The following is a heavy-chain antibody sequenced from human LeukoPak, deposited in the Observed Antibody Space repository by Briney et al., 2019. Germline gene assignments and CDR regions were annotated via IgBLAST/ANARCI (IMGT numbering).Heavy chain of an antibody. D-gene: IGHD5-18*01. CDR1: GGTFSSSA. CDR3: ARDQGLTAPPPYGLDV. CDR2: IIPVLNIT. V-gene: IGHV1-69*04. J-gene: IGHJ6*02. Sequence: SVNVSCKTSGGTFSSSAITWVRQAPGQGLEWMGRIIPVLNITTYAQKFQGSVTMTADTSTSTVYMELSSLRSEETAVYYCARDQGLTAPPPYGLDVWGQGTTVIVSS.